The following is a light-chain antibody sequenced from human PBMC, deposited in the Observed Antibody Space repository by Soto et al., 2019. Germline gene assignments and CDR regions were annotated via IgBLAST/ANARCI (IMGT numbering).Light chain of an antibody. V-gene: IGKV3-11*01. J-gene: IGKJ4*01. CDR3: QQRRAWPRV. CDR2: DAS. CDR1: QSVGGH. Sequence: EIVLTQSPATLSLSPGERATLSCRASQSVGGHLAWYQQKPGQAPRLLIYDASDRATGIPARFSGSGSETDFTLTISSLEPGDSAVYYCQQRRAWPRVFGGGTRME.